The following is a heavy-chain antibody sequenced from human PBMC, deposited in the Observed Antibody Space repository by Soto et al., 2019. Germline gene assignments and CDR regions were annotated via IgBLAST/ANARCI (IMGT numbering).Heavy chain of an antibody. CDR3: ASDIVIVPAAIGVWPNWFDP. V-gene: IGHV1-18*01. J-gene: IGHJ5*02. CDR1: GYTFTNYG. D-gene: IGHD2-2*01. Sequence: QVQLVQSGAEVKKPGASVKVSCKASGYTFTNYGITWVRQAPGQGLEWMGGISTYNGETKYAEKFQGRVTMTTDTSTSTVYMDLRSLRSDDTAIYYCASDIVIVPAAIGVWPNWFDPWGQGSRVNVSS. CDR2: ISTYNGET.